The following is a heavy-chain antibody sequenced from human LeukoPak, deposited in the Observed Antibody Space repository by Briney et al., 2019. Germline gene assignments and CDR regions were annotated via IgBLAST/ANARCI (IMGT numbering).Heavy chain of an antibody. V-gene: IGHV4-61*02. J-gene: IGHJ3*02. Sequence: SETLSLTCTVSGGSISSGSYYWSWIRQPAGKGLEWIGRIYTSGSTNYNPSLKSRVTISVDTSKTQFSLKLSSVTAADTAVYYCARAYPYSGSKGAFDIWGQGTMVTVSS. CDR2: IYTSGST. CDR3: ARAYPYSGSKGAFDI. D-gene: IGHD1-26*01. CDR1: GGSISSGSYY.